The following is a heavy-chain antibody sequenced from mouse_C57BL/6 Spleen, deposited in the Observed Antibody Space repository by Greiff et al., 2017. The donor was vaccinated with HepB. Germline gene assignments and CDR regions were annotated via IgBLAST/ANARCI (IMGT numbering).Heavy chain of an antibody. D-gene: IGHD1-1*01. J-gene: IGHJ1*03. CDR3: ARYYDYGSSPRWYFDV. CDR2: IDPEDGET. Sequence: VQLKQSGAELVKPGASVKLSCTASGFNIKDYYMNWVKQRTEQGLEWIGRIDPEDGETKYAPKFQGKATITADTSSNTAYLQLSSLTSEDTAVYDCARYYDYGSSPRWYFDVWGTGTTVTVSA. V-gene: IGHV14-2*01. CDR1: GFNIKDYY.